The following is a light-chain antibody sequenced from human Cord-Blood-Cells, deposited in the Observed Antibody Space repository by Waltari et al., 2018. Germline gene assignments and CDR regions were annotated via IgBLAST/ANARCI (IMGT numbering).Light chain of an antibody. CDR3: QQYNNWPPFT. CDR1: QSVSSN. J-gene: IGKJ3*01. CDR2: GAS. V-gene: IGKV3-15*01. Sequence: GERATLSCRTSQSVSSNLAWYQQKPGQAPRLLIYGASTRATGIPARFSGSGSGTEFTLTISSLQSEDFAVYYCQQYNNWPPFTFGPGTKVDIK.